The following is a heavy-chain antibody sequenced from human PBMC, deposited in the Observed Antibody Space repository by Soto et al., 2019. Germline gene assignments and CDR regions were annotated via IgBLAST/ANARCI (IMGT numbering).Heavy chain of an antibody. J-gene: IGHJ4*02. CDR1: GFTFTRYS. V-gene: IGHV3-21*01. Sequence: EVQPVESGGGLVKPGGSLRLSCAASGFTFTRYSMNWVRQAPGKGLEWVSSISSTTNYIYYADSMKGRFTVSRDNAKNSVYLDMNSLSAEDTAVYYCARESEDLTSTFDYWGQVTLVTVSS. CDR3: ARESEDLTSTFDY. CDR2: ISSTTNYI.